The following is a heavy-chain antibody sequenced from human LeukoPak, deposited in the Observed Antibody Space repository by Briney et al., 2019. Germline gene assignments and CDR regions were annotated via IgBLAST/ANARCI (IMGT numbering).Heavy chain of an antibody. J-gene: IGHJ6*03. CDR1: GFTFNSHS. D-gene: IGHD1-7*01. CDR3: ARGDNWNSYFYYYMDV. Sequence: PGGSLRLSCAASGFTFNSHSMNWVRQAPGKGLEWVSYISSSGSSIYYADSVKGRFTISRDNAENSLNLQMNSLRAEDTAVYYSARGDNWNSYFYYYMDVWGKGTTVTAFS. V-gene: IGHV3-48*04. CDR2: ISSSGSSI.